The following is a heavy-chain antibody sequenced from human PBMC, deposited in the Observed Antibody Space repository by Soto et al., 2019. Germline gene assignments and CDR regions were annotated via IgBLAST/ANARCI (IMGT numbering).Heavy chain of an antibody. CDR2: ISYDGSNK. D-gene: IGHD3-10*01. V-gene: IGHV3-30-3*01. Sequence: QVQLVESGGGVVQPGRSLRLSCAASGFAFSSYAMHWVRQAPGKGLEWVAVISYDGSNKYYADSVKGRFTISRDNSKNTLYLQRNSLRAEDTAVYYCARGTRGYYYGMDVWGQGTTVTVSS. J-gene: IGHJ6*02. CDR1: GFAFSSYA. CDR3: ARGTRGYYYGMDV.